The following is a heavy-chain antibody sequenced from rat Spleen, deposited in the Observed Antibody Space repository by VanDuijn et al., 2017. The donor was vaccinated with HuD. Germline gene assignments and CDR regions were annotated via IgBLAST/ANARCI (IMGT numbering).Heavy chain of an antibody. J-gene: IGHJ2*01. CDR2: IIYDGSGT. CDR3: ATPTPGIPFAY. V-gene: IGHV5S10*01. CDR1: GFTFSDHA. D-gene: IGHD1-4*01. Sequence: EVQLVESGGGLVQPGRSLKLSCAASGFTFSDHAMAWVRQFPKKGLEWVAIIIYDGSGTFYRDSVKGRFTISRDNAKNTLSLQMDSLRTEDTATYYCATPTPGIPFAYWGQGVMVTVSS.